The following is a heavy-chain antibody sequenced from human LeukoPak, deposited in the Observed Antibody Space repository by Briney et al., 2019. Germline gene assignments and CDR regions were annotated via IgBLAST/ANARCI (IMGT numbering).Heavy chain of an antibody. CDR1: GYSFTSYW. CDR2: IYPGDSDT. CDR3: ARRPIVVVNDAFDI. V-gene: IGHV5-51*01. J-gene: IGHJ3*02. D-gene: IGHD3-22*01. Sequence: LGESLRISCKGSGYSFTSYWIGWVRQMPGKGLEWMGIIYPGDSDTRYSPSFQGQVTISADKSISTAYLQWSSLKASDTAMYYFARRPIVVVNDAFDIWGQGTMVTVSS.